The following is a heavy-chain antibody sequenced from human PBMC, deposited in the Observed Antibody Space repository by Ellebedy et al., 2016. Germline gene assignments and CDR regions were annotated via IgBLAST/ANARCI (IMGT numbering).Heavy chain of an antibody. D-gene: IGHD1-1*01. V-gene: IGHV1-18*01. CDR2: ISAYNGNT. CDR3: ARERVQLERRSIDY. J-gene: IGHJ4*02. CDR1: GYTFTSYG. Sequence: ASVKVSXXASGYTFTSYGISWVRQAPGQGLEWMGWISAYNGNTNYAQKPQGRVTMTTDTSTSTAYLELRSLRSDDTAVYYCARERVQLERRSIDYWGQGTLVTVSS.